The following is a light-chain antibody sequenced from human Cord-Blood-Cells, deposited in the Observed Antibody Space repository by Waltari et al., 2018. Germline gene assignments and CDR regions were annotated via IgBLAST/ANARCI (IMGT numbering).Light chain of an antibody. CDR1: QSVSSY. CDR2: DAS. J-gene: IGKJ5*01. Sequence: EIVLPQSPATLSLSPGDRATLPCRASQSVSSYLDWYQQKPGQAPRLLIYDASNRATGIPARFSGSGSGTDVTLTISSLEPEDFAVYYCQQRSNWPPITFGQGTRLEIK. V-gene: IGKV3-11*01. CDR3: QQRSNWPPIT.